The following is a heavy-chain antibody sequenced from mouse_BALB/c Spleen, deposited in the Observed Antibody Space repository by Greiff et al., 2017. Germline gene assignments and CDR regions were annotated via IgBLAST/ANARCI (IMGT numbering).Heavy chain of an antibody. D-gene: IGHD2-1*01. CDR3: ARGGYGNYYYAMDY. J-gene: IGHJ4*01. CDR1: GYSFTSYY. V-gene: IGHV1S135*01. Sequence: EVQLVESGPELMKPGASVKISCKASGYSFTSYYMHWVKQSHGKSLEWIGYIDPFNGGTSYNQKFKGKATLTVDKSSSTAYMHLSSLTSEDSAVYYCARGGYGNYYYAMDYWGQGTSVTVSS. CDR2: IDPFNGGT.